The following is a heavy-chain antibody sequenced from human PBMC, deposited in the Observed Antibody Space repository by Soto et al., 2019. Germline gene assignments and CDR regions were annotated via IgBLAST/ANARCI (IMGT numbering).Heavy chain of an antibody. CDR2: IYYSGST. D-gene: IGHD6-13*01. CDR3: ARVSSPGHYNWFDP. CDR1: GGSISTSSYY. Sequence: LSLTCAVSGGSISTSSYYWGWIRQPPGKGLEWIGTIYYSGSTYYNPSLKSRITISVDTSKNQFSLRLSSVTATDTAVYYCARVSSPGHYNWFDPWGQGTLVTVSS. V-gene: IGHV4-39*01. J-gene: IGHJ5*02.